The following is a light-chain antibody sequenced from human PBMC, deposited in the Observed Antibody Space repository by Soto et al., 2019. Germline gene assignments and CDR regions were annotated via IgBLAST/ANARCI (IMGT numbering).Light chain of an antibody. J-gene: IGLJ1*01. CDR2: SNS. V-gene: IGLV1-44*01. Sequence: QAVVIQPPSASGTPGQRVTISCSGSRSNIGINSVNWYQQLPGTAPKLLIYSNSQRPSGVPDRFSGSKSGTSASLAISGLQSDDEADYYCATWDDSLNGLYVFGTGTKVTVL. CDR1: RSNIGINS. CDR3: ATWDDSLNGLYV.